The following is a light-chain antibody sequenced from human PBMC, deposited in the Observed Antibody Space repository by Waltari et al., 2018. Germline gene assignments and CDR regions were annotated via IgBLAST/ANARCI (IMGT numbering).Light chain of an antibody. CDR2: RNT. J-gene: IGLJ3*02. V-gene: IGLV1-40*01. CDR3: QSYDSSLSGSV. Sequence: QSVLTQPPSVSGAPGQRVTISCTGSTSNIGADYGVHWYQQVPGTAPKLLFYRNTKRPPGVPDRVSGSKSGTSASLAITGLQAEDEADYYCQSYDSSLSGSVFGGGTKLTVL. CDR1: TSNIGADYG.